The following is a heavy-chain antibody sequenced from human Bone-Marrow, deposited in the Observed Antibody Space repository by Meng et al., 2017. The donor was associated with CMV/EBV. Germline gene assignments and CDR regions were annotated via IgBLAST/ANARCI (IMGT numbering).Heavy chain of an antibody. J-gene: IGHJ6*02. CDR1: GDSVSSNSAA. D-gene: IGHD6-6*01. Sequence: SCAISGDSVSSNSAAWNWIRQSPSRGLEWLGRTYYRSKWYNDYAVSVKSRITINPDTSKNQFSLQLNSVTPEDTAVYYCARGIAARPVLYYYYGMDVWGQGTTVTVSS. CDR2: TYYRSKWYN. V-gene: IGHV6-1*01. CDR3: ARGIAARPVLYYYYGMDV.